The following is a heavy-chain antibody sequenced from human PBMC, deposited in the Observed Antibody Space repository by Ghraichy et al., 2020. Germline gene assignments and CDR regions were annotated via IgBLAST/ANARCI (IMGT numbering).Heavy chain of an antibody. CDR1: GFTFGDYA. D-gene: IGHD5-18*01. CDR2: IRSKAYGGTT. V-gene: IGHV3-49*03. CDR3: TRGGYSYGYHYYYGMDV. J-gene: IGHJ6*02. Sequence: GGSLRLSCTASGFTFGDYAMSWFRQAPGKGLERVGFIRSKAYGGTTEYAASVKGRFTISRDDSKSIAYLQMNSLKTEDTAVYYCTRGGYSYGYHYYYGMDVWGQGTTVTVSS.